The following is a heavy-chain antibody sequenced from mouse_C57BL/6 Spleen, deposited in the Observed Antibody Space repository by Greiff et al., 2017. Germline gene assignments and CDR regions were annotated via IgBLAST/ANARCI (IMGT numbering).Heavy chain of an antibody. D-gene: IGHD2-4*01. J-gene: IGHJ1*03. CDR1: GFNIKNYY. CDR3: ALYDYENWYFDV. V-gene: IGHV14-3*01. Sequence: EVQLQQSVAELVRPGASVKLSCTASGFNIKNYYMHWVKQRPGQGLEWIGRIDPANGNTKYAPKFQGKATITADTSSNTAYLQLSSLTSEDTAICYCALYDYENWYFDVWGTGTTVTVSS. CDR2: IDPANGNT.